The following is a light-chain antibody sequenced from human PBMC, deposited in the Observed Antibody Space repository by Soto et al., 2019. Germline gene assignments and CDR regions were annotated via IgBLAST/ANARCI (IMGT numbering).Light chain of an antibody. V-gene: IGLV1-44*01. Sequence: QSVLTQPPSASGTPGQRVTISCSGSSSNIGSNTVNWYQQLPGTAPKLLIYSNNQRPSGVPDRFSGSESGTSASLAISGLQSEDEADYYCAAWDDSLNGYVFGTVTKFTVL. CDR2: SNN. J-gene: IGLJ1*01. CDR1: SSNIGSNT. CDR3: AAWDDSLNGYV.